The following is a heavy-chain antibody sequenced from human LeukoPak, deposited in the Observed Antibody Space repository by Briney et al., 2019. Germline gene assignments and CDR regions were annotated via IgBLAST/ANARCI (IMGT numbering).Heavy chain of an antibody. D-gene: IGHD1-26*01. CDR3: ARLVAAHNWFDP. CDR1: GFTVSSNY. V-gene: IGHV4-39*01. Sequence: KPGGSLRLSCAASGFTVSSNYMSWVRQPPGKGLEWIGSIYYSGSTYYNPSLKSRVTISVDTSKNQFSLKLSSVTAADTAVYYCARLVAAHNWFDPWGQGTLVTVSS. CDR2: IYYSGST. J-gene: IGHJ5*02.